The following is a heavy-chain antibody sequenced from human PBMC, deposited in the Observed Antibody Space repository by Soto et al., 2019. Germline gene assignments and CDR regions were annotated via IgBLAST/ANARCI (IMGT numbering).Heavy chain of an antibody. D-gene: IGHD6-13*01. Sequence: GASVKVSCKASGYTFTSYYMHWVRQAPGQGLEWMGIINPSGGSTSYAQKFQGRVTMTRDTSTSTVYMELSSLRSEDTAVYYCARLPGIAAADHQKGVDYWGQGTLVTVSS. J-gene: IGHJ4*02. CDR1: GYTFTSYY. V-gene: IGHV1-46*01. CDR3: ARLPGIAAADHQKGVDY. CDR2: INPSGGST.